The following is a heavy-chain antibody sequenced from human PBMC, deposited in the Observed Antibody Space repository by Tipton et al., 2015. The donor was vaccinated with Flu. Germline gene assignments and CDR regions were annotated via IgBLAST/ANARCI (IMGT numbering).Heavy chain of an antibody. J-gene: IGHJ6*02. Sequence: GLVKPSQTLSLTCAISGDSVSSNSAAWNWIRQSPSRGLEWLGRTYYRSKWYNDYAVSVKSRITINPDTSKNQFSLQLNSVTPEDTAVYYCARDLAYYDILTGYQGYYYYGMDVRGQGTTVTVSS. CDR2: TYYRSKWYN. V-gene: IGHV6-1*01. CDR3: ARDLAYYDILTGYQGYYYYGMDV. D-gene: IGHD3-9*01. CDR1: GDSVSSNSAA.